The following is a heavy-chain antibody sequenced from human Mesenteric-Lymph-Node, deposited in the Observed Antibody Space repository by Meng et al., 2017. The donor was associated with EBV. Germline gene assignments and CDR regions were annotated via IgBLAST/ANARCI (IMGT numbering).Heavy chain of an antibody. D-gene: IGHD2-2*02. V-gene: IGHV4-34*01. CDR2: IDHSGSN. Sequence: QVQLQQWGAGVLKPSETLSLTCAVYGGSFNDYSWTWIRQPPGKGLEWIGEIDHSGSNNYNPSLKSRVTMAVDTSKNQFSLKLASVTAADTAVYYCARVDYTKSLPFDYWGRGTLVTGSS. J-gene: IGHJ4*02. CDR1: GGSFNDYS. CDR3: ARVDYTKSLPFDY.